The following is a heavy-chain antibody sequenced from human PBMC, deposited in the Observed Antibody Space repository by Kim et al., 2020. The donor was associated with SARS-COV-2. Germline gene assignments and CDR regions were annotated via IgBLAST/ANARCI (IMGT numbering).Heavy chain of an antibody. D-gene: IGHD2-21*01. CDR3: ARGTPYYCGGDCYDAFDI. V-gene: IGHV1-69*13. CDR1: GGTFSSYA. J-gene: IGHJ3*02. Sequence: SVKVSCKASGGTFSSYAISWVRQAPGQGLEWMGGIIPIFGTANYAQKFQGRVTITADESTSTAYMELSSLRSEDTAVYYCARGTPYYCGGDCYDAFDIWGQGTMVTVSS. CDR2: IIPIFGTA.